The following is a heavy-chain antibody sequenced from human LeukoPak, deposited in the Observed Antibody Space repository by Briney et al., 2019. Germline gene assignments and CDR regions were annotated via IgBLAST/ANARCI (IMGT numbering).Heavy chain of an antibody. CDR3: ARDRGIAAAGDY. CDR2: INPNSGGT. J-gene: IGHJ4*02. D-gene: IGHD6-13*01. CDR1: GCTFTGYY. Sequence: APVKVSCKASGCTFTGYYMHWVRQAPGQGLEWMGWINPNSGGTNYAQKFQGRVTMTRDTSISTAYMELSRLRSDDTAVYYCARDRGIAAAGDYWGQGTLVTVSS. V-gene: IGHV1-2*02.